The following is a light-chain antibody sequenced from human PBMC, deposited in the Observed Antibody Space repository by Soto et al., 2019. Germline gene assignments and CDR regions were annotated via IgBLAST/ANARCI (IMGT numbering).Light chain of an antibody. Sequence: AIQLTQSPSSLSASVGDRVTITCRASQGISSALAWYQQKPGKAPKLLIYDASSLESGVPSRFSGSGSGTDFTLTISSLQPEDFATYYCQQFNNYPFTFGQVTRLEIK. J-gene: IGKJ5*01. CDR3: QQFNNYPFT. CDR1: QGISSA. V-gene: IGKV1D-13*01. CDR2: DAS.